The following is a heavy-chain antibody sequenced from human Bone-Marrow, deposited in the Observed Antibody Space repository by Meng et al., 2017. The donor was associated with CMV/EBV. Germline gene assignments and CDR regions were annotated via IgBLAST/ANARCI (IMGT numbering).Heavy chain of an antibody. Sequence: GGSLRLSCAASGFTFSSYAMSWVRQAPGKGLEWVSAISGSGGSTYYADSVKGRFTISRDNAKNSLYLQMNSLRAEDTAVYYCARDRELLLSMDVWGQGTTVTVSS. CDR2: ISGSGGST. CDR1: GFTFSSYA. J-gene: IGHJ6*02. D-gene: IGHD1-26*01. V-gene: IGHV3-23*01. CDR3: ARDRELLLSMDV.